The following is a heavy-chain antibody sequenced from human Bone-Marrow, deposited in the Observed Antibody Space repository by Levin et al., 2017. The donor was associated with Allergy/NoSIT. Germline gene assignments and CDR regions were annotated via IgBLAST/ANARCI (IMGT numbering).Heavy chain of an antibody. CDR1: GFTFSSYS. D-gene: IGHD6-6*01. J-gene: IGHJ6*02. CDR2: ISSTSSYI. CDR3: ARDYRGEQLVVAYYYYGMDV. Sequence: PGGSLRLSCAASGFTFSSYSMNWVRQAPGKGLEWVSSISSTSSYIYYADSVKGRFTISRDNAKNSLYLQMNSLRAEDTAVYYCARDYRGEQLVVAYYYYGMDVWGQGTTVTVSS. V-gene: IGHV3-21*01.